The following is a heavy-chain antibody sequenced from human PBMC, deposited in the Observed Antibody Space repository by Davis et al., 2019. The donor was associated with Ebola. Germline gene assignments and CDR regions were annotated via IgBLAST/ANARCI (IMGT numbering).Heavy chain of an antibody. CDR2: VSADNDDR. J-gene: IGHJ4*02. CDR1: EVTFSSYT. Sequence: ASVKVSCKASEVTFSSYTISWVRQAPGQGLEWMGWVSADNDDRKYAEKFQGRVTMTTESSTSTAYMELRGLTYDDTAVYFCARARGRWDVGGYLLGHWGQGTLVTVSS. V-gene: IGHV1-18*01. D-gene: IGHD1-26*01. CDR3: ARARGRWDVGGYLLGH.